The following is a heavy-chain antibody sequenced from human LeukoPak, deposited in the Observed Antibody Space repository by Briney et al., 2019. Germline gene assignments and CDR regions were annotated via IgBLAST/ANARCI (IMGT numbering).Heavy chain of an antibody. CDR1: GGSFSGYY. J-gene: IGHJ1*01. CDR2: INHSGST. V-gene: IGHV4-34*01. D-gene: IGHD3-3*01. CDR3: ARRYYDFWSGYGEYFQH. Sequence: PSETLSLTCAVYGGSFSGYYWSWIRQPPGKGLEWIGGINHSGSTNYNPSLKSRVTISVDTSKNQFSLKLSSVTAADTAVYYCARRYYDFWSGYGEYFQHWGQGTLVTVSS.